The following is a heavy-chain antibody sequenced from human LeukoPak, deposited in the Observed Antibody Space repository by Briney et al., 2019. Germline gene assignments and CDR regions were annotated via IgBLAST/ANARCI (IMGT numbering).Heavy chain of an antibody. CDR2: ISAYNGNT. CDR3: ARWRGGMGLVNPPYVDY. V-gene: IGHV1-18*01. CDR1: GYTFTSYG. J-gene: IGHJ4*02. Sequence: GASVKVSCKASGYTFTSYGISWVRQAPGQGLEWMGWISAYNGNTNYAQKLQGRVTITADESTSTAYMELSSLRSEDTAVYYCARWRGGMGLVNPPYVDYWGQGTLVTVSS. D-gene: IGHD3-3*01.